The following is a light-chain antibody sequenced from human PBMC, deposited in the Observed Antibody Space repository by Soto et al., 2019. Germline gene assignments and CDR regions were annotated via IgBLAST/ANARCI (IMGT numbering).Light chain of an antibody. CDR3: ATWDDSLNAAV. CDR2: SND. Sequence: QSVLTQPPSASGTPGQRVTISCSGSNSNIGGNTVNWYQQLPGAAPKLLMYSNDQRPSGVPDRFSGPKFGTTASLAISGLQSEDEADYHCATWDDSLNAAVFGAGTKVTVL. J-gene: IGLJ1*01. CDR1: NSNIGGNT. V-gene: IGLV1-44*01.